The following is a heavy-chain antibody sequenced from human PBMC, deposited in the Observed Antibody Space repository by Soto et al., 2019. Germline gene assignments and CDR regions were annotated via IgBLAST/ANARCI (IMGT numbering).Heavy chain of an antibody. CDR3: ARENRRGSGSNFDY. J-gene: IGHJ4*02. CDR2: IWYDGSNK. CDR1: GFTFSSYG. Sequence: LRLSCAASGFTFSSYGMHWVRQAPGKGLEWVAVIWYDGSNKYYADSVKGRFTISRDNSKNTLYLQMNSLRAEDTAVYYCARENRRGSGSNFDYWGQGTLVTVSS. V-gene: IGHV3-33*01. D-gene: IGHD6-19*01.